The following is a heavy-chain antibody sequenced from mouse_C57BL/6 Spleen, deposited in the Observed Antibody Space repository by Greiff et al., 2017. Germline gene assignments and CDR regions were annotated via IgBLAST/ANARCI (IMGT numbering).Heavy chain of an antibody. V-gene: IGHV3-6*01. Sequence: VQLKESGPGLVKPSQSLSLTCSVTGYSITSGYYWNWIRQFPGNKLEWMGYISYDGSNNYNPSLKNRISITRDTSKNQFFLKLNSVTTEDTATYYCARGDGSSSFDYWGQGTTLTVSS. CDR1: GYSITSGYY. D-gene: IGHD1-1*01. CDR3: ARGDGSSSFDY. CDR2: ISYDGSN. J-gene: IGHJ2*01.